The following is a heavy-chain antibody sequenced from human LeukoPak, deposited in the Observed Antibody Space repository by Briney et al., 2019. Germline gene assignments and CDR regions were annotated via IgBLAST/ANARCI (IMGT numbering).Heavy chain of an antibody. D-gene: IGHD2-2*01. V-gene: IGHV4-38-2*02. CDR3: ARDPRWLTPDCNSIGCYVNRFGP. CDR1: GYSISSGFL. CDR2: IYRSGNT. J-gene: IGHJ5*02. Sequence: SETLSLTCAVSGYSISSGFLWGWIRQPPGKGLEWIGSIYRSGNTYYNPSLKSRITMSVDTSKNQFSLKLSSVTAADTAVYYCARDPRWLTPDCNSIGCYVNRFGPWGQGTLVTVSS.